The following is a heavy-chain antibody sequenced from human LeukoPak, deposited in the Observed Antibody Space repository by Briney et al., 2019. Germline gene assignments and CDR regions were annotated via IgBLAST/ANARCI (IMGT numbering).Heavy chain of an antibody. CDR3: ARDRSGDGGVDFDY. Sequence: SVKVSCKASGGTFSSYAISWVRQAPGQGPEWMGRIIPILGIANYAQKFQGRVTITADKSTSTAYMELSSLRSEDTAVYYCARDRSGDGGVDFDYWGQGTLVTVSS. V-gene: IGHV1-69*04. CDR2: IIPILGIA. CDR1: GGTFSSYA. J-gene: IGHJ4*02. D-gene: IGHD3-16*01.